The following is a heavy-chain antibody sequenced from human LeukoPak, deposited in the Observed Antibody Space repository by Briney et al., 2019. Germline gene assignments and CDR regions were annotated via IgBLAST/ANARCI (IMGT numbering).Heavy chain of an antibody. CDR1: GGSISSSSYY. CDR3: ARLSGYSSGYIGY. CDR2: IYYSGSP. Sequence: PSETLSLTCTVSGGSISSSSYYWGWIRQPPGKGLEWIGSIYYSGSPYYNPSLKSRPTISVDTSKNQFSLRVTSVTAADTAVYYCARLSGYSSGYIGYWGRGTLVTVSS. D-gene: IGHD5-18*01. V-gene: IGHV4-39*01. J-gene: IGHJ4*02.